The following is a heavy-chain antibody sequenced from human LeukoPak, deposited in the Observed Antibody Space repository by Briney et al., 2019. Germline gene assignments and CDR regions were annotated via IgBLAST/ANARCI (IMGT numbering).Heavy chain of an antibody. CDR2: IYYSGST. CDR1: GGSISSYY. J-gene: IGHJ3*02. Sequence: PETLSLTCTVSGGSISSYYWSWIRQPPGKGLEWIGYIYYSGSTNYNPSLKSRVTISVDTSKNQFSLKLSSVTTADTAVYYCARETYYYGSGSLDAFDIWGQGTMVTVS. V-gene: IGHV4-59*12. CDR3: ARETYYYGSGSLDAFDI. D-gene: IGHD3-10*01.